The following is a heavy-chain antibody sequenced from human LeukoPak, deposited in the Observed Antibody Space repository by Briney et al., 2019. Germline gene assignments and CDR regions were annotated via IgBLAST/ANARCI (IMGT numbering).Heavy chain of an antibody. CDR2: IKQDGSEK. D-gene: IGHD3-22*01. J-gene: IGHJ4*02. CDR1: GCTFSSYW. V-gene: IGHV3-7*01. Sequence: GGSLRLSCAASGCTFSSYWMSWVRQAPGKGLEWVANIKQDGSEKYYVDSVTGRLTISRPTAKTSLYPKMTSLRAEDTAVYYCASPLLDYYDSSGYYSQIDYWGRGTLVTVSS. CDR3: ASPLLDYYDSSGYYSQIDY.